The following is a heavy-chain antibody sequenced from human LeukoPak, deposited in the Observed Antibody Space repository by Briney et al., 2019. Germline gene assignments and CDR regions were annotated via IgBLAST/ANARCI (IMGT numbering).Heavy chain of an antibody. CDR2: IYTRGST. J-gene: IGHJ3*02. Sequence: SETLSLTCTVSGGSINNYYWSWIRQPAGKGLEWIGRIYTRGSTNYNPSLKSRVTMSVDTSKNQFSLKLSSVTGADTAVYYCARGRYCSADICSGGDAFDIWGQGIMVSVSS. D-gene: IGHD2-15*01. V-gene: IGHV4-4*07. CDR1: GGSINNYY. CDR3: ARGRYCSADICSGGDAFDI.